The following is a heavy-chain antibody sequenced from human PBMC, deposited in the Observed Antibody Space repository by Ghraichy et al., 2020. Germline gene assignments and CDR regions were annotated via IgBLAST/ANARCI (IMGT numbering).Heavy chain of an antibody. V-gene: IGHV4-39*01. CDR2: IYYSGST. CDR1: GGSISSSSYY. D-gene: IGHD1-14*01. Sequence: EPLSLTCTVSGGSISSSSYYWGWIRQPPGKGLEWIGSIYYSGSTYYNPSLKSRVTISVDTSKNQFSLKLSSVTAADTAVYYCARQTLEPVPPDYWGQGTLVTVSS. CDR3: ARQTLEPVPPDY. J-gene: IGHJ4*02.